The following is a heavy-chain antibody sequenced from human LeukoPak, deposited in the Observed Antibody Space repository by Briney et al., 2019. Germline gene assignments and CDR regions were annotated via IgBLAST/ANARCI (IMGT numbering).Heavy chain of an antibody. J-gene: IGHJ4*02. CDR1: GGSISSYY. V-gene: IGHV4-59*01. CDR2: IYYSGST. Sequence: TSETLSLTCTVSGGSISSYYWSWIRQPPGKGLEWIGYIYYSGSTNYNPSLKSRVTISVDTSKNQFSLKLSSVTAAGTAVYYCARVPPSGSYLYYFDYWGQGTLVTVSS. D-gene: IGHD1-26*01. CDR3: ARVPPSGSYLYYFDY.